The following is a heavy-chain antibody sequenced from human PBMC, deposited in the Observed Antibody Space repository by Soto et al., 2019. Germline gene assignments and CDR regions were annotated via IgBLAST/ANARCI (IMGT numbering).Heavy chain of an antibody. CDR2: ISYDGSNK. V-gene: IGHV3-30*18. CDR3: AKDLVPTTVTTVLDY. CDR1: GFTFSSYG. D-gene: IGHD4-17*01. J-gene: IGHJ4*02. Sequence: HPGGSLRLSCAASGFTFSSYGMHWVRQAPGKGLEWVAVISYDGSNKYYADSVKGRFTISRDNSKNTLYLQMNSLRAEDTAVYYCAKDLVPTTVTTVLDYWGQGTLVTVSS.